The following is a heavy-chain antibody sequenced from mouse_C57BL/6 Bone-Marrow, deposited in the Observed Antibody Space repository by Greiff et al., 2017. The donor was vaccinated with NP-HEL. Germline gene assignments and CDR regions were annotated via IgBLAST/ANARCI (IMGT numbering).Heavy chain of an antibody. Sequence: EVQGVESGGGLVQPGGSMKLSCVASGFTFSNYWMNWVRQSPEKGLEWVAQIRLKSDNYATHYAESVKGRFTISRDDSKSSVYLQMNNLRAEDTGIYYCTGGITTVVEGNYFDYWGQGTTLTVSS. CDR2: IRLKSDNYAT. V-gene: IGHV6-3*01. D-gene: IGHD1-1*01. CDR3: TGGITTVVEGNYFDY. CDR1: GFTFSNYW. J-gene: IGHJ2*01.